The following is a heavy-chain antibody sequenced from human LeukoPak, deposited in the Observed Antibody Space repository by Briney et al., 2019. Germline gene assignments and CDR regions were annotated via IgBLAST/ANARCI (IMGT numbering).Heavy chain of an antibody. Sequence: PGGSLRLSCAASGFTFDDYAMHWVRQAPGKGLEWVSGISWNSGSIGYADSVKGRFTISRDNAKNSLYLQMNSLRAEDTALYYCAKEYCTNGVCYYYGMDVWGQGTTVTVSS. J-gene: IGHJ6*02. CDR1: GFTFDDYA. CDR2: ISWNSGSI. D-gene: IGHD2-8*01. CDR3: AKEYCTNGVCYYYGMDV. V-gene: IGHV3-9*01.